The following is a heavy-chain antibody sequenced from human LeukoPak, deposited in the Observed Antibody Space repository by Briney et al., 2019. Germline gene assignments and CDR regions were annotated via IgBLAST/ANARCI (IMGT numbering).Heavy chain of an antibody. J-gene: IGHJ4*02. CDR1: GFTFSSYE. CDR2: ISSSGSTI. Sequence: GGSLRLSCAASGFTFSSYEMNWVRQAPGKGLEWVSHISSSGSTIYYADSVKGRFTISRDNAKNSLYLQMNSLRAEDTAVYYCASSAIAVAGGFDHWGQGTLVTVSS. V-gene: IGHV3-48*03. CDR3: ASSAIAVAGGFDH. D-gene: IGHD6-19*01.